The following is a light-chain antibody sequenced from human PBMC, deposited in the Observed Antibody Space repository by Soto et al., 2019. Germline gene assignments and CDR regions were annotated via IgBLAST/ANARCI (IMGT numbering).Light chain of an antibody. CDR3: QQYSNWPPYT. Sequence: EIVMTQSPASLSVSPGERATLSCRASQSVSSNLAWYQQKPGQAPRLLIYDASTRATGIPARFSGSGSGTEFTLIISSLQSEDVAVYYCQQYSNWPPYTFGQGTTLEIK. V-gene: IGKV3-15*01. CDR1: QSVSSN. J-gene: IGKJ2*01. CDR2: DAS.